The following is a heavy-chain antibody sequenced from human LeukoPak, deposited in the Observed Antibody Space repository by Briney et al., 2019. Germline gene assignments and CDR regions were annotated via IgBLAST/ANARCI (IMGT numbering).Heavy chain of an antibody. Sequence: SQTLSLTCAISGDSVSSNSAAWSWIRQSPSRGLEWLGTTYYRSKWYNDYAVSVKSRITINPDTPKNQFSLQLNSVTPEDTAVYYCARDPRTPAFDFWGQGTLVTVSS. CDR1: GDSVSSNSAA. V-gene: IGHV6-1*01. CDR3: ARDPRTPAFDF. CDR2: TYYRSKWYN. J-gene: IGHJ4*02. D-gene: IGHD1-14*01.